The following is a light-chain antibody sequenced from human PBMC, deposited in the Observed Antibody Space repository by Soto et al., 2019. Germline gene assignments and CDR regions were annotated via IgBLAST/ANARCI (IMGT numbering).Light chain of an antibody. CDR3: SSYTTSTTVV. Sequence: QSALTQPASVSGSPGQSITISCTGTSSDVGYYNYVSWYQQHPGKAPKLMIYQVSNRPSGVSNRFSGSKSGNTASLTISGLQAEDEAEYYCSSYTTSTTVVFGGGTKLTVL. CDR2: QVS. J-gene: IGLJ2*01. V-gene: IGLV2-14*01. CDR1: SSDVGYYNY.